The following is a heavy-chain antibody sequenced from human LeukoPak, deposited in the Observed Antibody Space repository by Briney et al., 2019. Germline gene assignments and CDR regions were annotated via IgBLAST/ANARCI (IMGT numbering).Heavy chain of an antibody. CDR2: IYYTGTT. D-gene: IGHD3-10*01. J-gene: IGHJ4*02. CDR3: ARLRTSGSYYEFY. Sequence: PSETLSLTCAVSGGSISTNNWWNWVRQPPGKGLEWIGEIYYTGTTNYNPSLKSRVTISVDKSKNQFSLRLNSVTAADTAVYYFARLRTSGSYYEFYWGQGTLVTVSS. CDR1: GGSISTNNW. V-gene: IGHV4-4*02.